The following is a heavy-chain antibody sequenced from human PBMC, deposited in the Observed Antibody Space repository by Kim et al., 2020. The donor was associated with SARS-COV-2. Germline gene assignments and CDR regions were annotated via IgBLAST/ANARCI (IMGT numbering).Heavy chain of an antibody. CDR2: ISGSGGST. CDR1: GFTFSSYA. CDR3: AKARIAVAGSNLDFDY. J-gene: IGHJ4*02. D-gene: IGHD6-19*01. Sequence: GGSLRLSCAASGFTFSSYAMSWVRQAPGKGLEWVSAISGSGGSTYYADSVKGRFTISRDNSKNTLYLQMNSLRAEDTAVYYCAKARIAVAGSNLDFDYWGQGTLVTVSS. V-gene: IGHV3-23*01.